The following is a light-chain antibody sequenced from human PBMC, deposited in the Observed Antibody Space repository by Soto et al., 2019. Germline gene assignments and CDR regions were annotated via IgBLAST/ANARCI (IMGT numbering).Light chain of an antibody. CDR3: QKYNCAPPSWT. CDR1: QGISNY. V-gene: IGKV1-27*01. Sequence: DIQMTQSPSSLSASVGDRVTITCRASQGISNYLAWYQQKPGKVPKLLIYGASTLQSGVPSRFSGIGSGTDFTLTISNLQPEDVATYYCQKYNCAPPSWTFGQGTKVEIK. CDR2: GAS. J-gene: IGKJ1*01.